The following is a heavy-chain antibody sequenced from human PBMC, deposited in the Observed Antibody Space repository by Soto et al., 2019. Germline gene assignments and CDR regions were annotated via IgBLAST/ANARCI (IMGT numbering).Heavy chain of an antibody. D-gene: IGHD2-15*01. J-gene: IGHJ4*02. V-gene: IGHV4-39*01. CDR2: IYYDGSN. Sequence: PSETLSLTCTVSGGSINSNNYYCAWIRQPPGKGLALIASIYYDGSNYYNPSLKSRVTISIDTSKNQFSLRLRSVTAADTAIYYCAKVVVAATRHTDFASWGQGTLVTLSS. CDR1: GGSINSNNYY. CDR3: AKVVVAATRHTDFAS.